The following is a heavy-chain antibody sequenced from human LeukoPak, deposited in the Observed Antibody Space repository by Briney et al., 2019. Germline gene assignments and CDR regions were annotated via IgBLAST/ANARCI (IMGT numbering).Heavy chain of an antibody. CDR2: FYVGGAT. V-gene: IGHV3-53*01. J-gene: IGHJ4*02. CDR1: GFSFSNYG. Sequence: GGSLRLSCAASGFSFSNYGIHWVRQAPGKGLEWVSVFYVGGATYYADSVKGRFTISRDNSENTLYLQMKSLRAEDTAVYYCARGDGYNFFDYWGQGTLVTVSS. D-gene: IGHD5-24*01. CDR3: ARGDGYNFFDY.